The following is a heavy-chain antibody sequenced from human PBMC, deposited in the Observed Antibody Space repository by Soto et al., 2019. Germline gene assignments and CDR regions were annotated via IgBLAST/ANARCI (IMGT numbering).Heavy chain of an antibody. J-gene: IGHJ4*02. CDR1: GGSISSYY. V-gene: IGHV4-4*07. Sequence: PSETLSLTCTVSGGSISSYYRSWIRQPAGEGLGWSGRIYTSGSNTYNASPKSRVTMSGDTSKNQFSLKLSSVAAADTAVYYCASALGGSLDSWGQGTLVTVSS. CDR3: ASALGGSLDS. D-gene: IGHD6-25*01. CDR2: IYTSGSN.